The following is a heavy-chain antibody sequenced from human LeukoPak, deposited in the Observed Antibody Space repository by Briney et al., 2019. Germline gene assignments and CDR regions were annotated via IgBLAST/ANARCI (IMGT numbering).Heavy chain of an antibody. CDR1: GFTFSSYS. CDR2: ISSSSSYI. Sequence: GGSLRLSCAASGFTFSSYSMNWVRQAPGKGLEWVSSISSSSSYIYYADSVKGRFTISRDNAKNSLYLQMNSLRAEDTAVHYCARYGGNSGPFDYWGQGTLVTVSS. D-gene: IGHD4-23*01. V-gene: IGHV3-21*01. J-gene: IGHJ4*02. CDR3: ARYGGNSGPFDY.